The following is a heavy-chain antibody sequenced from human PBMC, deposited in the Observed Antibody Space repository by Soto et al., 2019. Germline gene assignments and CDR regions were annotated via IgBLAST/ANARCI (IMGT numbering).Heavy chain of an antibody. CDR1: GGSFSGYY. CDR3: ARGFLTTVNPNY. J-gene: IGHJ4*02. D-gene: IGHD4-17*01. Sequence: LSLTCAVYGGSFSGYYWSWIRQPPGKGLEWIGEINHSGSTNYNPSLKSRVTISVDTSKNQFSLKLSSVTAADTAVYYCARGFLTTVNPNYWGQGTLVTVFS. CDR2: INHSGST. V-gene: IGHV4-34*01.